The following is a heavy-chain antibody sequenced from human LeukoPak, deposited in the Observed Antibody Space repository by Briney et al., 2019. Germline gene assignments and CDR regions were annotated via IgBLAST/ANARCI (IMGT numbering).Heavy chain of an antibody. CDR2: INPNSGGT. V-gene: IGHV1-2*06. CDR1: GYTFTSYG. Sequence: ASVTVSCKASGYTFTSYGISWVRQAPGQGLEWMGRINPNSGGTNYAQKFQGRVTMTRDTSISTAYMELSRLRSDDTAVYYCARGREPRKPFDPWGQGTLVTVSS. D-gene: IGHD1-26*01. CDR3: ARGREPRKPFDP. J-gene: IGHJ5*02.